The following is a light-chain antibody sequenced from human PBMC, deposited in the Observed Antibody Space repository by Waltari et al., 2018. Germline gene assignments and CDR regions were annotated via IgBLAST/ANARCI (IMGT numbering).Light chain of an antibody. CDR1: QSVLDNSNNKSY. J-gene: IGKJ4*01. V-gene: IGKV4-1*01. Sequence: DIVMTQYPDSLAVSLRERATTHYKSSQSVLDNSNNKSYLAWYQQQSGQPPKLLIYWASPRRSGVPVRFSGSGSGSDYTLTISSLQAEDVSVYYCQQYYSAPLTFGGGTKVEIK. CDR3: QQYYSAPLT. CDR2: WAS.